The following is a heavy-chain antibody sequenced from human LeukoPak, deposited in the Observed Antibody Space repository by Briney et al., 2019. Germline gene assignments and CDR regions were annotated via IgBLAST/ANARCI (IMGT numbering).Heavy chain of an antibody. CDR1: GFTFSSYA. V-gene: IGHV3-30-3*01. Sequence: GGSLRLSCAASGFTFSSYAMHWVRQAPGKGLEWVAVISYDGSNKYYADSVKGRFTISRDNSKNTLYLQMNSLRAEDTAVYYRARPYFPGYYYYGMDVWGQGTTVTVSS. J-gene: IGHJ6*02. CDR3: ARPYFPGYYYYGMDV. D-gene: IGHD2/OR15-2a*01. CDR2: ISYDGSNK.